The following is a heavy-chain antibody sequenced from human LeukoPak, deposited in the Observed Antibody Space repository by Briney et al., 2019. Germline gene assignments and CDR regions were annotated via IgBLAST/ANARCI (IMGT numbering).Heavy chain of an antibody. Sequence: PGGSLRLSCAASGFTFRSYGMHWVRQAPGKGLEWVAIIRYDGTNKYYADSVKGRFTISRDNSKNTLYLQMNSLRAEDTAVYYCARAPGRITIAGAFDIWGQGTMVTVSS. CDR1: GFTFRSYG. CDR3: ARAPGRITIAGAFDI. CDR2: IRYDGTNK. D-gene: IGHD2-15*01. J-gene: IGHJ3*02. V-gene: IGHV3-30*02.